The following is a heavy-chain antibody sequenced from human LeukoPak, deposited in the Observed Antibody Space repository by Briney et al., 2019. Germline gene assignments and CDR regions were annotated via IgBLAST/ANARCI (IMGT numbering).Heavy chain of an antibody. Sequence: SETLSLTCTVSGGSISSYYWSWIRQPPGKGLDWIGYIHVSGSTHYNPSLKSRVTISVDTSKNRFSLTLSSVTAADTAVYYCATDRREQYCSGGSCYSALGFFDYWGQGTLVTVSS. CDR1: GGSISSYY. D-gene: IGHD2-15*01. V-gene: IGHV4-59*01. J-gene: IGHJ4*02. CDR3: ATDRREQYCSGGSCYSALGFFDY. CDR2: IHVSGST.